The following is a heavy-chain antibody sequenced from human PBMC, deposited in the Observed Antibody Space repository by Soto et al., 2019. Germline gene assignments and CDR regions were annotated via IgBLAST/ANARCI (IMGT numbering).Heavy chain of an antibody. V-gene: IGHV5-51*01. D-gene: IGHD6-13*01. Sequence: PGESLKISCQGSGDTFSSYWIGWVRQMPGKGLEWMGIMFLGGSDTRYSPSFQGRVNISADKSIRTAYLQWNSLEASDTAMYYCARRHSSSTAFDPWGQGTLLTVSS. CDR2: MFLGGSDT. CDR1: GDTFSSYW. CDR3: ARRHSSSTAFDP. J-gene: IGHJ5*02.